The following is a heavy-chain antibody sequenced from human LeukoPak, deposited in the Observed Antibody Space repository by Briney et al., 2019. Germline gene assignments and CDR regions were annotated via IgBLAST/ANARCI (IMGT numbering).Heavy chain of an antibody. D-gene: IGHD3-22*01. CDR2: LGRTSVDK. CDR3: VGGDSREL. J-gene: IGHJ4*02. CDR1: GFSFNTYT. V-gene: IGHV3-21*01. Sequence: GGSLRLSCAGSGFSFNTYTMNWVRQAPGKGLECISSLGRTSVDKYSAASVRGRFTISRDNSKDSLYVEMSSLRAEDTAVYYCVGGDSRELWGQGTLVTVSS.